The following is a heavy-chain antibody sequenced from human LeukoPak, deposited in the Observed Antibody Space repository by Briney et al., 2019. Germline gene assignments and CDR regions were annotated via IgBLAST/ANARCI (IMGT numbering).Heavy chain of an antibody. CDR3: ARRPNWGSIFDY. J-gene: IGHJ4*02. CDR2: IYTSGST. CDR1: GGYISSYY. Sequence: SETLSLTCTVSGGYISSYYWSWIRQPPGKGLEWIGYIYTSGSTNYNPSLKSRVTISVDTSKKQFSLKLRSVTAADTPVYYCARRPNWGSIFDYWGQGTLVTVSS. V-gene: IGHV4-4*09. D-gene: IGHD7-27*01.